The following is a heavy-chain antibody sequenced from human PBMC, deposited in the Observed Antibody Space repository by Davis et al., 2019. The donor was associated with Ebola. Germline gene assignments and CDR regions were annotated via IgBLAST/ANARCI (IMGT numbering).Heavy chain of an antibody. Sequence: GSLRLSCTVSGDSITSYHWSWIRQSPGKGLEWIGYIFYSGSTSYNPSLKSRVTISVGTSKNQFFLNLSSVTAADTAVYYCARERSGSDRGADYWGQGTLVTVSS. J-gene: IGHJ4*02. CDR2: IFYSGST. CDR1: GDSITSYH. CDR3: ARERSGSDRGADY. D-gene: IGHD1-26*01. V-gene: IGHV4-59*01.